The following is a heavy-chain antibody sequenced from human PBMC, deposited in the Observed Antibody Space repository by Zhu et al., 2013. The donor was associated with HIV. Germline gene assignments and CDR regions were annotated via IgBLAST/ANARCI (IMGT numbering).Heavy chain of an antibody. D-gene: IGHD5-12*01. J-gene: IGHJ4*02. CDR2: IYYSGST. CDR3: ARVSGYDPYYFDY. Sequence: QVQLQESGPGLVKPSETLSLTCTVSGGSISSYYWSWIRQPPGKGLEWIGYIYYSGSTNYNPSLKSRVTISVDTSKNQFSLKLSSVTAADTAVYYCARVSGYDPYYFDYWGQGTLVTVSS. V-gene: IGHV4-59*01. CDR1: GGSISSYY.